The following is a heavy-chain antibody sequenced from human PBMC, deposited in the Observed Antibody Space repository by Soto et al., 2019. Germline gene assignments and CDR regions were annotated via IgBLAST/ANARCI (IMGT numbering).Heavy chain of an antibody. V-gene: IGHV4-61*08. J-gene: IGHJ4*02. CDR3: ARGYGRNFDY. CDR1: GGSISSGDYY. Sequence: SETLSLTCTVSGGSISSGDYYWSWIRQPPGKGLEWIGYIYYSGSTNYNPSLKSRVTISVDTSKNQFSLKMNSVTAADTAVYYCARGYGRNFDYWGQGTLVTVSS. D-gene: IGHD5-18*01. CDR2: IYYSGST.